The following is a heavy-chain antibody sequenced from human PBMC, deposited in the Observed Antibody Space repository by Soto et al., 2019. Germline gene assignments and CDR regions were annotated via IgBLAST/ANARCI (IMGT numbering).Heavy chain of an antibody. V-gene: IGHV4-38-2*01. CDR3: AIVGVEVSGPIGDFDY. D-gene: IGHD2-15*01. CDR1: GYSISSGYY. J-gene: IGHJ4*02. CDR2: IRHDGNT. Sequence: PSETLSLTCGVSGYSISSGYYWGWIRQPPGKGLEWIGSIRHDGNTYYNPSLKSRVTISVDTSKNQFSLNLRSVTAADTAVYYCAIVGVEVSGPIGDFDYWGQGTLLTVSS.